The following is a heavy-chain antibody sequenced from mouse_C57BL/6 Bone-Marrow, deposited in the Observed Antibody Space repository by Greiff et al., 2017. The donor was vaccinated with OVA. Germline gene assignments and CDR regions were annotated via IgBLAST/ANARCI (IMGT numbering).Heavy chain of an antibody. V-gene: IGHV3-6*01. CDR2: ISYDGSN. D-gene: IGHD1-1*01. Sequence: ASGPGLVKPSQSLSLTCSVTGYSITRGYYWNWIRQFPGNKLEWMGYISYDGSNNYNPSLKNRISITRDTSKNQFFLKLNSVTTEDTATYYCARDYGGYFDVWGTGTTVTVSS. J-gene: IGHJ1*03. CDR1: GYSITRGYY. CDR3: ARDYGGYFDV.